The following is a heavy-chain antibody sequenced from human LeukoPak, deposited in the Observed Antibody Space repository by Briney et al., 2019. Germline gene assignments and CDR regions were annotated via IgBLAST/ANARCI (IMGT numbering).Heavy chain of an antibody. Sequence: SETLSLTCTVSGYSISSGYYWGWIRQPPGEVLELIGTIRHSGTTYYQPSLRSLVTISIDSSKNQFSLKLTSVTAADTAVYYCARAEGEIYYPSGSNNWFDPWGQGTLVTVSS. CDR1: GYSISSGYY. D-gene: IGHD3-10*01. CDR2: IRHSGTT. CDR3: ARAEGEIYYPSGSNNWFDP. V-gene: IGHV4-38-2*02. J-gene: IGHJ5*02.